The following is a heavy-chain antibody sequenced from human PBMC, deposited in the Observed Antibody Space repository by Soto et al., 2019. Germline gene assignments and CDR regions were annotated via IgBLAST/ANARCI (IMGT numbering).Heavy chain of an antibody. CDR1: GFTFSSYW. CDR2: INSDGSST. D-gene: IGHD3-22*01. J-gene: IGHJ4*02. CDR3: AIRASYYDSSGYFDY. Sequence: HPGGSLRLSCAASGFTFSSYWMHWVRQAPGKGLVWVSRINSDGSSTSYADSVKGRFTISRDNAKNTLYLQMNSLRAEDTAVYYCAIRASYYDSSGYFDYWGQGTPVTVSS. V-gene: IGHV3-74*01.